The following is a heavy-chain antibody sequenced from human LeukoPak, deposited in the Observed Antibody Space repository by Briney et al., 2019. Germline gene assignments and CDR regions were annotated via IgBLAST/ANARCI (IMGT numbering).Heavy chain of an antibody. CDR3: ASASPGLSGYDYGPDAFDI. Sequence: SETLSLTCTVSGGSISSYYWSWIRQPPGKGLGWIGYIYYSGSTNYSPSLKSRVTISVDTSKNQFSLKLSSVTAADTAVYYCASASPGLSGYDYGPDAFDIWGQGTMVTVSS. V-gene: IGHV4-59*01. J-gene: IGHJ3*02. D-gene: IGHD5-12*01. CDR2: IYYSGST. CDR1: GGSISSYY.